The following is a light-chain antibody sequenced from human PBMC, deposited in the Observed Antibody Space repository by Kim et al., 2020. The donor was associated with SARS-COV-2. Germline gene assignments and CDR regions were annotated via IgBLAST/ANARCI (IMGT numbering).Light chain of an antibody. J-gene: IGKJ5*01. CDR1: LSVSSY. CDR3: QQRYNWPPIT. Sequence: SPGERALLSCRASLSVSSYLAWYQQKPGQAPRLLIYDASNRATGIPARFSGSGSGTDFTLTISSLEPEDFAIYYCQQRYNWPPITFGQGTRLEIK. V-gene: IGKV3-11*01. CDR2: DAS.